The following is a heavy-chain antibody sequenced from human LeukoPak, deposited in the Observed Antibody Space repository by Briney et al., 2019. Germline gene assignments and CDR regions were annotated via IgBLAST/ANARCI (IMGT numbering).Heavy chain of an antibody. D-gene: IGHD1-26*01. CDR2: VIPTFGTA. J-gene: IGHJ4*02. Sequence: GASVKVSCKASGGTFSSYAISWVRQAPGQGLEWMGGVIPTFGTANYAQKFQGRVTITADESTSTAYMELSSLRSEDTAVYYCARARSVKWELGYWGQGTLVTVSS. CDR3: ARARSVKWELGY. CDR1: GGTFSSYA. V-gene: IGHV1-69*01.